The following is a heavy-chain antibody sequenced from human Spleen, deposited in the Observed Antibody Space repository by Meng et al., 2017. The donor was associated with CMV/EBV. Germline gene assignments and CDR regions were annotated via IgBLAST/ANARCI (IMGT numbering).Heavy chain of an antibody. CDR1: GLTFNGYA. CDR3: AKDLYLSTPTYGMDV. Sequence: GGSLRLSCTVSGLTFNGYAMSWVRQAPGRGLEWVSGISASGDKTYYADSVRGRFTISRDNSKNTLYLQMNSLRAEDTAVYYCAKDLYLSTPTYGMDVWGQGTTVTVSS. V-gene: IGHV3-23*01. D-gene: IGHD2-21*01. CDR2: ISASGDKT. J-gene: IGHJ6*02.